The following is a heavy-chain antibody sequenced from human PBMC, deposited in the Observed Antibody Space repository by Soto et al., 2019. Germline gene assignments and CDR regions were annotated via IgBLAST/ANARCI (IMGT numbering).Heavy chain of an antibody. CDR2: ISAYNGNT. J-gene: IGHJ6*02. V-gene: IGHV1-18*01. D-gene: IGHD2-21*02. Sequence: GASVKVSCKASGGTFSSYAISWVRQAPGQGLEWMGWISAYNGNTNYAQKLQGRVTMTTDTSTSTAYMELRSLRSDDTAVYYCARTLVVVTAIRYYGVDVWGQGTTVTVSS. CDR3: ARTLVVVTAIRYYGVDV. CDR1: GGTFSSYA.